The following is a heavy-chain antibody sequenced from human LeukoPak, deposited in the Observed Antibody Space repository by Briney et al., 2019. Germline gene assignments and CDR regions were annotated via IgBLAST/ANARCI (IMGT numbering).Heavy chain of an antibody. CDR2: INQVGSEK. Sequence: ALGSLRVSFAASGFTFSSHWWIWVGQAPGKGLQWLANINQVGSEKYYVDSVKGRFTISRDNAKNSLFLQMNSLRAEDTAVYYCARDHSEPGVFFDSWGQGTLVTVPS. D-gene: IGHD1-14*01. CDR1: GFTFSSHW. CDR3: ARDHSEPGVFFDS. J-gene: IGHJ4*02. V-gene: IGHV3-7*05.